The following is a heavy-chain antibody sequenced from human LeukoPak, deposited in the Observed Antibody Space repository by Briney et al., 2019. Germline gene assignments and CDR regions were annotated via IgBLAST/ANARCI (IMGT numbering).Heavy chain of an antibody. CDR2: ISGSGGST. CDR1: GFTFSSYA. CDR3: AKGPLLLYFDY. J-gene: IGHJ4*02. V-gene: IGHV3-23*01. D-gene: IGHD2-15*01. Sequence: GGSVRLSCAASGFTFSSYAMSGVRQAPGKGLEWVSAISGSGGSTYYADSVKGRFTISRDNSKNTLYLQMNSLRAEDTAVYYCAKGPLLLYFDYWGQGTLVTVSS.